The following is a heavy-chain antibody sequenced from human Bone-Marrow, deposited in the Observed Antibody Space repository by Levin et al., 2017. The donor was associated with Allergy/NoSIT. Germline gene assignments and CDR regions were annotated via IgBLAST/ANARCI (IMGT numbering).Heavy chain of an antibody. J-gene: IGHJ4*02. V-gene: IGHV4-34*01. D-gene: IGHD6-19*01. Sequence: PSETLSLTCDLYGASFSVHYWSWVRQSPGQGLEWIGEIDHSGDTNYNPSFRSRVTISVDTSKNQFSLMLTSATAADTAMYYCARGQLRVSSGWIEGFKFDYWGQGIPVTVSS. CDR1: GASFSVHY. CDR3: ARGQLRVSSGWIEGFKFDY. CDR2: IDHSGDT.